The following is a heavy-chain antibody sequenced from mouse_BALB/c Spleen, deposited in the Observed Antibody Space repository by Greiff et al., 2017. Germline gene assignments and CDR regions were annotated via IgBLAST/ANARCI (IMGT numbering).Heavy chain of an antibody. J-gene: IGHJ1*01. V-gene: IGHV3-2*02. D-gene: IGHD2-10*02. Sequence: VQLKQSGPGLVKPSQSLSLTCTVTGYSITSDYAWNWIRQFPGNKLEWMGYISYSGSTSYNPSLKSRISITRDTSKNQFFLQLNSVTTEDTATYYCARRGMNWYFDVWGAGTTVTVSS. CDR2: ISYSGST. CDR3: ARRGMNWYFDV. CDR1: GYSITSDYA.